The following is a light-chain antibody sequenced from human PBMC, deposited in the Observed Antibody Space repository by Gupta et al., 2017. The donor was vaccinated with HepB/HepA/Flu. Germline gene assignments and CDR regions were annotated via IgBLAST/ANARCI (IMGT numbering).Light chain of an antibody. Sequence: QSAPTQPPSVSGSPGPSVPISCTGTSNDVGGYNLVSWYQQHPGKAPKLMIYEVSKRPSGVANRCSGAKSGNTASLTISARQAEDEADYYCCSYEGSSIYVVFGGGTTLTVL. V-gene: IGLV2-23*02. CDR3: CSYEGSSIYVV. J-gene: IGLJ2*01. CDR1: SNDVGGYNL. CDR2: EVS.